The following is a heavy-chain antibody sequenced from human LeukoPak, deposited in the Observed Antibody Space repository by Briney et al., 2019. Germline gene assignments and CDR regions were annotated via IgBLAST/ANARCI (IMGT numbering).Heavy chain of an antibody. CDR2: ISSSSSYI. Sequence: GGSLRLSCAASGFTFSSYSMNWVRQAPGKGREWVSSISSSSSYIYYADSVKGRFTISRDNAKNSLYLQMNSLRAEDTAVYYCASGGYALGIRKDPFDYWGQGTVVTVSS. CDR1: GFTFSSYS. V-gene: IGHV3-21*01. CDR3: ASGGYALGIRKDPFDY. J-gene: IGHJ4*02. D-gene: IGHD7-27*01.